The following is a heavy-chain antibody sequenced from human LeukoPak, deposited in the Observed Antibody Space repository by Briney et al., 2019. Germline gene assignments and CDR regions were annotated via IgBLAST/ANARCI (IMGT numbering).Heavy chain of an antibody. J-gene: IGHJ4*02. D-gene: IGHD3-22*01. CDR3: ARDQRDSSGYYFDY. Sequence: PGGSLRLSCAASGFTFSNYDMHWVRQAPGKGLEWEAVIWFDGSNKFYADSVKGRFTISRDNSKNTLYLQMNSLRAEDTAVYYCARDQRDSSGYYFDYWGQGTLVTVSS. CDR2: IWFDGSNK. CDR1: GFTFSNYD. V-gene: IGHV3-33*01.